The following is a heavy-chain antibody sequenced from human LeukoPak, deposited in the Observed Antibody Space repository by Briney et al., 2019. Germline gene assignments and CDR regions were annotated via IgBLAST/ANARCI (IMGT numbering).Heavy chain of an antibody. CDR3: ARGHYYYGMDV. CDR1: GGSFSGYY. J-gene: IGHJ6*02. CDR2: INHSGST. V-gene: IGHV4-34*01. Sequence: PSETLSLTCAVYGGSFSGYYWSWIRQPPGKGLEWIGEINHSGSTNYNPSLKSRVTISVDTSKNQFSLKLSSVTAADTAVHYCARGHYYYGMDVWGQGTTVTVSS.